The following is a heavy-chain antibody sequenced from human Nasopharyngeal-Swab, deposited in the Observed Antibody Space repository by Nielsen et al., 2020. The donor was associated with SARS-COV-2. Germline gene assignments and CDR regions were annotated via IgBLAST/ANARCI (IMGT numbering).Heavy chain of an antibody. CDR3: ARGQESYSSSWLNWYFDL. V-gene: IGHV3-33*01. J-gene: IGHJ2*01. Sequence: GGSLRLSCAASGFTFSSYGMHWVRQAPGKGLEWVAVIWYDGSNKYYADSVKGRFTISRDNSKNTLYLQMNSRRAEDTAVYYCARGQESYSSSWLNWYFDLWGRGTLVTVSS. CDR1: GFTFSSYG. CDR2: IWYDGSNK. D-gene: IGHD6-13*01.